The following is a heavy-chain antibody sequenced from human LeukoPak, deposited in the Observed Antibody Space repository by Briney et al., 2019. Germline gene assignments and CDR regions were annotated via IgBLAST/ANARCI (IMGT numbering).Heavy chain of an antibody. CDR1: GGSISSSSYY. V-gene: IGHV4-39*01. D-gene: IGHD5-24*01. CDR3: ARGLVEMATRYFDL. Sequence: SETLSLTCTVSGGSISSSSYYWGWIRQPPGRGLEWIGSIYYSGSTYYNPSLKSRVTISVDTSKNQFSLKLSSVTAADTAVYYCARGLVEMATRYFDLWGRGTLVTVSS. CDR2: IYYSGST. J-gene: IGHJ2*01.